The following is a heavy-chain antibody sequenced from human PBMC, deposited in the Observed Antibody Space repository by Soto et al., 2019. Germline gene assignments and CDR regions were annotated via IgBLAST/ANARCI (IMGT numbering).Heavy chain of an antibody. D-gene: IGHD4-17*01. V-gene: IGHV2-5*01. CDR2: IYWNDDK. CDR3: AHRPDYGDYGYFQH. CDR1: GFSLSTSGGG. J-gene: IGHJ1*01. Sequence: SGPTLVNPTHTRTLTCTFSGFSLSTSGGGVGWIRQPPGKALEWLALIYWNDDKRYSPSLKSRLTITKDTSKNQVVLTMTNMDPVDTATYYCAHRPDYGDYGYFQHWGQGTLVTVSS.